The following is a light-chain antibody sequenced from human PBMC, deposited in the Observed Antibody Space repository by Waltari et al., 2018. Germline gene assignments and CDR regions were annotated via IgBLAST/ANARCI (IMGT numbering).Light chain of an antibody. CDR2: RND. CDR3: SAWDRSLSAVV. CDR1: SNDIGNEG. J-gene: IGLJ2*01. Sequence: QAGLTQPPSVSKGLRQTVTLTCTGSSNDIGNEGAAWLQPHQGHPPKLLPCRNDYRPSGSEERCSPAGAGKPASLTITGLKPEDEADYYCSAWDRSLSAVVFGGGTKLTVL. V-gene: IGLV10-54*04.